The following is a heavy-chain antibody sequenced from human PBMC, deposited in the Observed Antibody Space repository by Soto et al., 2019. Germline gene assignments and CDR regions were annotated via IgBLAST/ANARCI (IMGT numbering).Heavy chain of an antibody. CDR1: GFTFSSYG. CDR3: ATTSFREIHRFDY. J-gene: IGHJ4*02. Sequence: GGSLRLSCAASGFTFSSYGMHWVRQAPGKGLEWVAVIWYDGSNKYYADSVKGRFTISRDNSKNTLYLQMNSLRAEDTAVYYCATTSFREIHRFDYWGQGTLVTVSS. CDR2: IWYDGSNK. V-gene: IGHV3-33*01. D-gene: IGHD1-26*01.